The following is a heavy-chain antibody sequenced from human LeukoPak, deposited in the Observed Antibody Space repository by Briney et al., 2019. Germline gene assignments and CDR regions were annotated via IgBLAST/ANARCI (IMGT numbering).Heavy chain of an antibody. J-gene: IGHJ4*02. CDR1: GFTFSTYG. Sequence: GGSLRLSCAASGFTFSTYGMHWVRQAPGKGLEWVALIWFDGSKRYYGDSLKGRFTVSRDNSKNTLYLQVDSLRAEDTAMYYCARCTGGSCVFDYWGQGTLVTVSS. CDR2: IWFDGSKR. CDR3: ARCTGGSCVFDY. V-gene: IGHV3-33*01. D-gene: IGHD2-8*02.